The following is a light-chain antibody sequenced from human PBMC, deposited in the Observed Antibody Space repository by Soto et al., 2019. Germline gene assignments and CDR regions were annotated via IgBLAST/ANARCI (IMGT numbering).Light chain of an antibody. Sequence: QSVLTQPPSVSGAPGQRVIVSCTGSTSNIGAGYDVHWYQQLPGTSPKLLIFANSNRPSGVPDRFSASRSGSSASLTITALQAEDEADYYCQSYDTSLSGSHVFGRGTKGTLL. CDR2: ANS. J-gene: IGLJ1*01. CDR1: TSNIGAGYD. CDR3: QSYDTSLSGSHV. V-gene: IGLV1-40*01.